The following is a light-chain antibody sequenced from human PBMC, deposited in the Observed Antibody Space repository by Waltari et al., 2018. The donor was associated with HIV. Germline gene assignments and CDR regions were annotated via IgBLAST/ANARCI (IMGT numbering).Light chain of an antibody. J-gene: IGLJ3*02. Sequence: QSVLTQPPSLSEAPRQRVTISCSGSHSHIGNTAVNWYQQLPGKAPKLLIYYNDLLPSGVSDRFSGSRSGTSASLAISGLQSEDEAHYYCASWDDRLNGWVFGGGTQLTVL. CDR1: HSHIGNTA. CDR3: ASWDDRLNGWV. V-gene: IGLV1-36*01. CDR2: YND.